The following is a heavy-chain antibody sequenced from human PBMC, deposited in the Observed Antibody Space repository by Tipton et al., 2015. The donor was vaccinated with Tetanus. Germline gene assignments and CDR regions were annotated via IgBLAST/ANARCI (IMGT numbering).Heavy chain of an antibody. V-gene: IGHV1-8*01. Sequence: QLVQSGAEVKKPGASVKVSCKASGYTFTSYDINWVRQATGQGLEWMGWMNPNSGNTGYAQKFQGRVTMTRNTSISTAYMELSSLRSEDTAVYYCARGRTGRTQRRDNWFDPWGQGTLVTVSS. CDR2: MNPNSGNT. CDR3: ARGRTGRTQRRDNWFDP. D-gene: IGHD1-1*01. CDR1: GYTFTSYD. J-gene: IGHJ5*02.